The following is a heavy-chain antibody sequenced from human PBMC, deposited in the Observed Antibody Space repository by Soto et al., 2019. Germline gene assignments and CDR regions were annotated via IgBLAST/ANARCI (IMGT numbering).Heavy chain of an antibody. D-gene: IGHD2-2*02. CDR2: ISGSGSRT. CDR1: GFTFSSYA. V-gene: IGHV3-23*01. J-gene: IGHJ4*02. CDR3: AKVYCSTTSCYSGRFLDYFEY. Sequence: HPGGSLRLSCAASGFTFSSYAMTWVRQAPREGLEWVSVISGSGSRTYYADSVKGRFTISRDNSENTLYLQMNSLRAEDTAVYYCAKVYCSTTSCYSGRFLDYFEYWGQGTLVTVSS.